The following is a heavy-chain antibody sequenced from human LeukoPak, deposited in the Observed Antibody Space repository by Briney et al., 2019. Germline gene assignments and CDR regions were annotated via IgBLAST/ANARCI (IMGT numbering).Heavy chain of an antibody. D-gene: IGHD1-1*01. CDR3: ARVSLVQAFPEQNWFDP. J-gene: IGHJ5*02. CDR2: IYSGGST. CDR1: GFTVSSNY. V-gene: IGHV3-53*01. Sequence: GGSLRLSRAASGFTVSSNYMSWVRQAPGKGLEWVSVIYSGGSTYYADSVKGRFTISRDNSKNTLYLQMNSLRAEDTAVYYCARVSLVQAFPEQNWFDPWGQGTLVTVSS.